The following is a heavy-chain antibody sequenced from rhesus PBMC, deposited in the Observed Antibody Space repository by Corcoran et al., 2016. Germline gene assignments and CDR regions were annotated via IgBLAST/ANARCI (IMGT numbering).Heavy chain of an antibody. J-gene: IGHJ3*01. Sequence: QLHLQESGPGLVKPSETLSLTCATSGGSISNHSLSCLRQTQGTGPKWIGRISGSGGSTDYNPSLKSRVNISTDTSKNQFSLKLSSVTAADTAVYYCAREMIVLVLGAFDFWGQGLRVTVSS. D-gene: IGHD2-2*01. V-gene: IGHV4-173*01. CDR3: AREMIVLVLGAFDF. CDR1: GGSISNHS. CDR2: ISGSGGST.